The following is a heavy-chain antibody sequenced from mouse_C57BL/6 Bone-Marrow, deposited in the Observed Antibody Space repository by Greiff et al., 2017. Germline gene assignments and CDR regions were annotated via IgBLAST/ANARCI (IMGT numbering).Heavy chain of an antibody. CDR1: GYTFTSYG. J-gene: IGHJ2*01. D-gene: IGHD1-1*01. Sequence: VQLKESGAELARPGASVKLSCTASGYTFTSYGISWVKQRTGQGLEWIGEIYPRSGNTYYNEKFKGKATLTADKSSSTAYMELRSLTSEDSAVYFCARDPITTVVSDYWGQGTTLTVSS. CDR2: IYPRSGNT. V-gene: IGHV1-81*01. CDR3: ARDPITTVVSDY.